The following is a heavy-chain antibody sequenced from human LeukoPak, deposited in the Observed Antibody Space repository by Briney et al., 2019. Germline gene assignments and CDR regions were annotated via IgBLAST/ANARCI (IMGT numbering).Heavy chain of an antibody. D-gene: IGHD3-10*01. Sequence: GGSLRLSCAASGFTFSSYWMNWARQAPGKGLEWVASINHNGNVNYYVDSVKGRFTISRDNAKNSLYLQMSNLRAEDTAVYYCVRDGEGVAISVNYWFDPWGQGTLVTVSS. CDR3: VRDGEGVAISVNYWFDP. CDR2: INHNGNVN. CDR1: GFTFSSYW. V-gene: IGHV3-7*03. J-gene: IGHJ5*02.